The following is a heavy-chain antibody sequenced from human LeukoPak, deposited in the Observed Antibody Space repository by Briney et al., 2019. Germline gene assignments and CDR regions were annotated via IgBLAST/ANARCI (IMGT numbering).Heavy chain of an antibody. CDR1: GFTFNNYG. V-gene: IGHV3-30*18. Sequence: PGGSLRLSCAASGFTFNNYGIHYVRQAPGKGLEWVAVISDDGRHKNYADSVKGRFTISRDNSNNTLYLQMNSLRAEDTGVYYCAKDRETTASGTFDYWGQGTLVTVSS. CDR2: ISDDGRHK. CDR3: AKDRETTASGTFDY. J-gene: IGHJ4*02. D-gene: IGHD6-13*01.